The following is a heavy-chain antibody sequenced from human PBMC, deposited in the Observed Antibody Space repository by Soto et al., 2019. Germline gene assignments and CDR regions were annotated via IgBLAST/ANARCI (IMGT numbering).Heavy chain of an antibody. CDR1: GHTFSSYA. V-gene: IGHV1-69*13. CDR2: IIPIFGTA. J-gene: IGHJ6*02. D-gene: IGHD5-12*01. Sequence: SLKVYCKTSGHTFSSYAIIGVRHTNGQGLEWMGGIIPIFGTANYAQKFQGRVTITADESTSTAYMELSSLRSEDTAVYYCARGSGYDQYYYYSMDVWGQGTTVTVSS. CDR3: ARGSGYDQYYYYSMDV.